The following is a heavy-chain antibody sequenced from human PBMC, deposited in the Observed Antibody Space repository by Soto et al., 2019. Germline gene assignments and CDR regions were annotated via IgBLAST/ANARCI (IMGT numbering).Heavy chain of an antibody. Sequence: EVHLVESGGGLVQPGGSLRLSCAASGFTFSSYSMNWVRQAPGKGLEWVSYISSSSSTIYYADAVQGRFTISRDTAENSLYLQMHRLRDEYAAVSYCECCPYDYDSSGYCGYWGQGTLVTVSS. V-gene: IGHV3-48*02. CDR1: GFTFSSYS. D-gene: IGHD3-22*01. CDR3: ECCPYDYDSSGYCGY. J-gene: IGHJ4*02. CDR2: ISSSSSTI.